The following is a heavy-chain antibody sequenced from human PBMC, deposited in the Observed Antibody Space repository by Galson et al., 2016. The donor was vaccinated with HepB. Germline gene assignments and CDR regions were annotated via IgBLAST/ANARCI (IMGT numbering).Heavy chain of an antibody. V-gene: IGHV4-61*08. CDR2: ILYSGNT. J-gene: IGHJ4*02. D-gene: IGHD5-18*01. CDR1: GFSLTTSGVA. Sequence: LVKPTQTLTLTCTFSGFSLTTSGVAVGWIRQPPGKALEWIGYILYSGNTNYNPSLWSRVTISLDTSRNQFSLNLRSVTAADTAVYYCASPIHLWALEYWGQGTLVTVSS. CDR3: ASPIHLWALEY.